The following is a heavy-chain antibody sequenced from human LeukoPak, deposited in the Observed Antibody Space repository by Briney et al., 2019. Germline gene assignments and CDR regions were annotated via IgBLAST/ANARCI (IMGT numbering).Heavy chain of an antibody. CDR2: IYYSGST. D-gene: IGHD6-6*01. CDR3: ARDGYSSSSEGSLDY. V-gene: IGHV4-39*07. Sequence: SETLSLTCTVSGGSISSSSYYWGWIRQPPGKGLEWIGSIYYSGSTYYNPSLKSRVTISVDTSKNQFSLKLSSVTAADTAVYYCARDGYSSSSEGSLDYWGQGTLVTVSS. CDR1: GGSISSSSYY. J-gene: IGHJ4*02.